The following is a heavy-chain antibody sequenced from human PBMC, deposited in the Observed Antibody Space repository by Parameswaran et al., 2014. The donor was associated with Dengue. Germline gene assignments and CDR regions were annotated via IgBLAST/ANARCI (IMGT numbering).Heavy chain of an antibody. CDR3: ARDDPPYMGQLWTPYYGMDV. V-gene: IGHV1-18*01. Sequence: WVRRGPGQGLEWMGWISAYNGNTNYAQKLQGRVTMTTDTSTSTAYMELRSLRSDDTAVYYCARDDPPYMGQLWTPYYGMDVWGQGTTVTVSS. D-gene: IGHD5-18*01. J-gene: IGHJ6*02. CDR2: ISAYNGNT.